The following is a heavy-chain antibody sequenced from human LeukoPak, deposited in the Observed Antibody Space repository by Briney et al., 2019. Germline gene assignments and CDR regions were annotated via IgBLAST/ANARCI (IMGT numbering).Heavy chain of an antibody. D-gene: IGHD3-9*01. J-gene: IGHJ3*02. CDR2: ISYDGSNK. CDR3: ARYHTPLRYSDPDAFDI. Sequence: GGSLRLSCAASGLTFSSYAMHWVRQAPGKGLEWVAVISYDGSNKYYADSVKGRFTISRDNSKNTLYLQMNSLRAEDTAVYYCARYHTPLRYSDPDAFDIWGQGTMVTVSS. V-gene: IGHV3-30-3*01. CDR1: GLTFSSYA.